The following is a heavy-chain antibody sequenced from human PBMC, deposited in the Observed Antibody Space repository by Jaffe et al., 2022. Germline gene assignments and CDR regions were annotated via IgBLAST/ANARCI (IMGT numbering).Heavy chain of an antibody. J-gene: IGHJ4*02. Sequence: QVQLQESGPGLVKPSETLSLTCAVSGYSISSGYYWGWIRQPPGKGLEWIGSIYHSGSTYYNPSLKSRVTISVDTSKNQFSLKLSSVTAADTAVYYCARQPLRGIYYYDSSGPSESSDYWGQGTLVTVSS. CDR1: GYSISSGYY. D-gene: IGHD3-22*01. CDR2: IYHSGST. CDR3: ARQPLRGIYYYDSSGPSESSDY. V-gene: IGHV4-38-2*01.